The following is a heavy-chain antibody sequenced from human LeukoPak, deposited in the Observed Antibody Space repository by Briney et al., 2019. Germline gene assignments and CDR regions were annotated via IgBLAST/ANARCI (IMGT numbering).Heavy chain of an antibody. Sequence: SQTLSLTCTVSGGSISSGDYYWSWIRQPPGKGLEWIGYIYYSGSTYYNPSLKSRVTISVDTSKNQFSLKLSSVTTADTAVYYCAREIMAARFDPWGQGTLVTVSS. J-gene: IGHJ5*02. CDR2: IYYSGST. V-gene: IGHV4-30-4*01. CDR3: AREIMAARFDP. CDR1: GGSISSGDYY. D-gene: IGHD6-6*01.